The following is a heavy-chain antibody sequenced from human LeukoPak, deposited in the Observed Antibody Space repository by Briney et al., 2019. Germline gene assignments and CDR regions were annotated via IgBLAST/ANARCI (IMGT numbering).Heavy chain of an antibody. D-gene: IGHD5-12*01. CDR1: GYTFTSYD. J-gene: IGHJ4*02. CDR3: ARGLTVMSGYSGYDYPDY. Sequence: ASVKVSCKASGYTFTSYDINWVRQATGQGLEWMGWMNPNSGNTGYAQKFQGRVTMTRNTSISTAYMELSSLRSEDTAVYYCARGLTVMSGYSGYDYPDYWGQGTLVTASS. V-gene: IGHV1-8*01. CDR2: MNPNSGNT.